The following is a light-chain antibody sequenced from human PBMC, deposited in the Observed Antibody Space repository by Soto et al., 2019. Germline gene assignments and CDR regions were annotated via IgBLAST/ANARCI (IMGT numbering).Light chain of an antibody. Sequence: DIVMTQSPDSLAVSLGERATINCKSSQSVLYSSNNKNYLAWYQEKPGQPPKLLIDWAATRESGVPHRFSGSESGTDFTLTISVLQAEDVAVYYCQQYYRPWTFGQGTKVEIK. V-gene: IGKV4-1*01. CDR3: QQYYRPWT. CDR2: WAA. CDR1: QSVLYSSNNKNY. J-gene: IGKJ1*01.